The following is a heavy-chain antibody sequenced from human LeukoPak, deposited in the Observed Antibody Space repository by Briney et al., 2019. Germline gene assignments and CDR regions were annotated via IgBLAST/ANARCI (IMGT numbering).Heavy chain of an antibody. D-gene: IGHD5/OR15-5a*01. CDR2: INHSGST. V-gene: IGHV4-34*01. Sequence: SETLSLTCAVYGGSFSGYYWSWIRQPPGKGLEWIGEINHSGSTNYNPSLKSRVTISVDTSTNQFSLKLSSVTAADTAVYYCARGIYVYYYYGMDVWGQGTTVTVSS. CDR3: ARGIYVYYYYGMDV. J-gene: IGHJ6*02. CDR1: GGSFSGYY.